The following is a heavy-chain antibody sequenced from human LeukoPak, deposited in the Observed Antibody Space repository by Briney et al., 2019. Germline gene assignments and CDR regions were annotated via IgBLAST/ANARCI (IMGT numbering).Heavy chain of an antibody. V-gene: IGHV4-61*02. Sequence: SETLSLTCTVSGGSISSSSYYWSWIRQPAGKGLEWIGRIYTSGSTNYNPSLKSRVTMSVDTSKNQFSLKLSSVTAADTAVYYCARIYSYGTSCYMDVWGKGTTVTISS. CDR2: IYTSGST. CDR1: GGSISSSSYY. CDR3: ARIYSYGTSCYMDV. J-gene: IGHJ6*03. D-gene: IGHD5-18*01.